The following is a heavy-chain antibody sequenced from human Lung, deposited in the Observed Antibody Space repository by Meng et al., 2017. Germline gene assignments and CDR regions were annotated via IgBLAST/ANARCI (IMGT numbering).Heavy chain of an antibody. V-gene: IGHV1-2*06. D-gene: IGHD6-13*01. CDR2: IDPNNDHT. CDR3: ARDEDISAAGKLFGDY. J-gene: IGHJ4*02. Sequence: QGELVQSGREVKKPGALVKLSCKPSGYTFAAYWIHWLRQAPGQGLEWMGRIDPNNDHTQYAQNFQGRVTMTSDTSISTVYMELNGLRSDDTAVYYCARDEDISAAGKLFGDYWGQGTLVTVSS. CDR1: GYTFAAYW.